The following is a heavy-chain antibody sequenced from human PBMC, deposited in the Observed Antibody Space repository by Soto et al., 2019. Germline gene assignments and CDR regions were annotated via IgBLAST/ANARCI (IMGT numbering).Heavy chain of an antibody. D-gene: IGHD3-9*01. J-gene: IGHJ3*01. CDR3: ARVVLTITRGAFDA. CDR1: GGSISSSHW. CDR2: ISHSGTS. V-gene: IGHV4-4*02. Sequence: QVQLQESGPGLVKPSGTLSLTCAVSGGSISSSHWWTWVRQSPGKGLEYIGEISHSGTSNSNPSLKSRVPLSVDKSKNHFSLALTSVTAAATAVYYWARVVLTITRGAFDAWGQGTLVIVSS.